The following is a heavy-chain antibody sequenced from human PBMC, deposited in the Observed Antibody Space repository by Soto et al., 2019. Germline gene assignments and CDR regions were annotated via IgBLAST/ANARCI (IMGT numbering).Heavy chain of an antibody. Sequence: GGSLRLSCAASGFTFSSYAMSWVRQAPGKGLEWVSAISGSGGSTYYADSVKGRFTISRDNSNNTLYLQMSSLRAEDTAVYYCVKTYGSGSYYNGYNYWGQGTLVTVSS. D-gene: IGHD3-10*01. CDR3: VKTYGSGSYYNGYNY. CDR1: GFTFSSYA. V-gene: IGHV3-23*01. J-gene: IGHJ4*02. CDR2: ISGSGGST.